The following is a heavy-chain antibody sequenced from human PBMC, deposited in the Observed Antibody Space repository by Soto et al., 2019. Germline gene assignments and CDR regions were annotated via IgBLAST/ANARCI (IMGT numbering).Heavy chain of an antibody. V-gene: IGHV4-4*07. CDR2: IDTSWST. Sequence: SETLSLTCSVSGGSISTYYCNWIRQPAGKGLKWIGRIDTSWSTNYNPSLKSRVTMSVDTSKNQFSLKLSSVTAADTAVYYCARGGHDLWSGPFDYWGQGTPVTVSS. J-gene: IGHJ4*02. CDR3: ARGGHDLWSGPFDY. D-gene: IGHD3-3*01. CDR1: GGSISTYY.